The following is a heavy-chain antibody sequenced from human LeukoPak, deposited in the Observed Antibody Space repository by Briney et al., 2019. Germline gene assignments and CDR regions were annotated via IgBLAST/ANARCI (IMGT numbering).Heavy chain of an antibody. CDR3: ARGETYYDFWSGYYPGYYFDY. CDR2: IKQDGSEK. CDR1: GFTFSSYW. Sequence: GASVKVSCKASGFTFSSYWMSWVRQAPGKGLEWVANIKQDGSEKYYVDSVKGRFTISRDNAKNSLYLQMNSLRAEDTAVYYCARGETYYDFWSGYYPGYYFDYWGQGTLVTVSS. V-gene: IGHV3-7*01. J-gene: IGHJ4*02. D-gene: IGHD3-3*01.